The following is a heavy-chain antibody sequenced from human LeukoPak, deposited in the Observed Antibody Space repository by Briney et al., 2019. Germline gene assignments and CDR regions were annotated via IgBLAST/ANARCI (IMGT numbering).Heavy chain of an antibody. D-gene: IGHD2-15*01. CDR1: GFTFSSYA. J-gene: IGHJ4*02. V-gene: IGHV3-30*04. CDR2: ISYDGSNK. Sequence: PGRSLRLSCAASGFTFSSYAMHWVRQAPGKGLEWVAVISYDGSNKYYADSVKGQFTISRDNSKNTLYLQMNSLRAEDTAVYYCAREGLRRFDYWGQGTLVTVSS. CDR3: AREGLRRFDY.